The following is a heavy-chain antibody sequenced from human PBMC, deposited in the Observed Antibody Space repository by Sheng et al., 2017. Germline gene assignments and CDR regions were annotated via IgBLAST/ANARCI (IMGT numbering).Heavy chain of an antibody. V-gene: IGHV3-74*01. J-gene: IGHJ3*02. D-gene: IGHD2-21*01. CDR2: IDSDGISS. CDR3: ASDGVVVPHCALDI. Sequence: EMQLVESGGGLVQPGGSLRLSCVASGFTFSRHWMHWVRQSPGKGLVWVSRIDSDGISSSYADSVTGRFTISRDNAKNMVYLQMSSLRAEDTAMYYCASDGVVVPHCALDIWGQGTMVTVS. CDR1: GFTFSRHW.